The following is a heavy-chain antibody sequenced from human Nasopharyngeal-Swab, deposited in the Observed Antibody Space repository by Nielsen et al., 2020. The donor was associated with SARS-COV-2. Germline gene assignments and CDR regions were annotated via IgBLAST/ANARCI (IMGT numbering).Heavy chain of an antibody. Sequence: SETLSLTCTVSGGSVSSDRSYWSWVRQPPGKGLEWIGYIYYGETTNYNPSLKSRVTISVDTSKNQFSLRLRSVTAADTAVYYCARGVGWYYFDYWGQGTLVTVSS. CDR3: ARGVGWYYFDY. D-gene: IGHD2-2*01. V-gene: IGHV4-61*01. CDR2: IYYGETT. CDR1: GGSVSSDRSY. J-gene: IGHJ4*02.